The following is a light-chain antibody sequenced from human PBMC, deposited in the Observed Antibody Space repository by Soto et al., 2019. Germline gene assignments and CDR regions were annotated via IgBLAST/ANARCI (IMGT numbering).Light chain of an antibody. CDR2: GAS. J-gene: IGKJ1*01. CDR3: QQYGSSPWT. Sequence: IVLTQSASTLSITPGERATLSCRASQSVSSSYLAWYQQKPGQAPRPLIYGASSRAIGIPDRFSGSGSGTDFTLTISRLEPEDFAVYYCQQYGSSPWTFGQGTKVDIK. CDR1: QSVSSSY. V-gene: IGKV3-20*01.